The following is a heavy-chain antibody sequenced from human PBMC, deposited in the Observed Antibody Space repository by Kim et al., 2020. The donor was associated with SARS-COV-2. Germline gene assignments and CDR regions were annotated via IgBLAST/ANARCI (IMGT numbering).Heavy chain of an antibody. CDR2: IWYDGSNK. Sequence: GGSLRLSCAASGFTFSSYAMHWVRQAPGKGLEWVAVIWYDGSNKYYADSVKGRFTISRDNSKNTLYLQMNSLRAEDTAVYYCAKEGIGGSGSYRDYWGQG. CDR3: AKEGIGGSGSYRDY. CDR1: GFTFSSYA. V-gene: IGHV3-33*06. D-gene: IGHD3-10*01. J-gene: IGHJ4*02.